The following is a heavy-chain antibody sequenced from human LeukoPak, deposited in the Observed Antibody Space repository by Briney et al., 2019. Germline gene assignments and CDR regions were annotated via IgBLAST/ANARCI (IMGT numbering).Heavy chain of an antibody. V-gene: IGHV3-30*02. D-gene: IGHD6-13*01. CDR3: ARVRGASSSSWYFDY. J-gene: IGHJ4*02. CDR1: GFTFTAHG. Sequence: PGGSLRLSCAASGFTFTAHGMDWVRQAPGKGLEWVATIRYDGSYQWYAESVKGRFTISRDNSKNTLYLQMSSLRAEDTAVYYCARVRGASSSSWYFDYWGQGTLVTVSS. CDR2: IRYDGSYQ.